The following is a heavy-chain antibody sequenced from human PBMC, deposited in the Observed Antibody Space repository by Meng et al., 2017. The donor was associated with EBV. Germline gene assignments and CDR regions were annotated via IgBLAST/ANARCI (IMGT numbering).Heavy chain of an antibody. D-gene: IGHD2-21*01. CDR2: INVGVGYT. V-gene: IGHV1-3*01. CDR1: GYAFTSYM. CDR3: VRGPPVGVPGPGDY. J-gene: IGHJ4*02. Sequence: QGPLVQSGAEVKKPGASVKVSCKASGYAFTSYMLHWVRQAPGQRLEWMGWINVGVGYTKYSQKFQGRVTISSDTSATTGYMELSSLRSEDTAVYYCVRGPPVGVPGPGDYWGQGTLVTVSS.